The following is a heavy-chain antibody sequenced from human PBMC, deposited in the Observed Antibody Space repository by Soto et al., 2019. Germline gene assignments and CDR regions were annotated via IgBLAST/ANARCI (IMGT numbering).Heavy chain of an antibody. V-gene: IGHV3-23*01. Sequence: PGGSLRISCAASGFTFSTYAMNWVRQAPGKGLEWVSGISGSGDSTYYADSVKGRFTVSRDNSKNTLYLQMNSLRAEDTAVFYCAKEWTNYADRFDPWGQGTMVTVSS. J-gene: IGHJ5*02. D-gene: IGHD4-4*01. CDR2: ISGSGDST. CDR3: AKEWTNYADRFDP. CDR1: GFTFSTYA.